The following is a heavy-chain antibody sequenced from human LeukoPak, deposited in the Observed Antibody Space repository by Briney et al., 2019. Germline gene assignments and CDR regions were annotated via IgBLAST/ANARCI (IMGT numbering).Heavy chain of an antibody. CDR1: GFTFSSYG. CDR3: AGAGGGSCYEGCYYYGMDV. CDR2: ISYDGSNK. Sequence: PGRSLRLSCAASGFTFSSYGMHWVRQAPGKGLEWVAVISYDGSNKYYADSVKGRFTISRDNAKNSLYLQMNSLRAEDTAVYYCAGAGGGSCYEGCYYYGMDVWGQGTTVTVSS. D-gene: IGHD2-15*01. J-gene: IGHJ6*02. V-gene: IGHV3-30*03.